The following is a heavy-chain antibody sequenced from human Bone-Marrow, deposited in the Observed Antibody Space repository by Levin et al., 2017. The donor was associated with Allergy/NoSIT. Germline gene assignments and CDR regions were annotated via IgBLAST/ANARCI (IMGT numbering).Heavy chain of an antibody. CDR2: IIPIFGTA. Sequence: SVKVSCKASGGTFSSYAISWVRQAPGQGLEWMGGIIPIFGTANYAQKFQGRVTITADESTSTAYMELSSLRSEDTAVYYCARDRSVVPAAPAFDIWGQGTMVTVSS. D-gene: IGHD2-2*01. J-gene: IGHJ3*02. V-gene: IGHV1-69*13. CDR3: ARDRSVVPAAPAFDI. CDR1: GGTFSSYA.